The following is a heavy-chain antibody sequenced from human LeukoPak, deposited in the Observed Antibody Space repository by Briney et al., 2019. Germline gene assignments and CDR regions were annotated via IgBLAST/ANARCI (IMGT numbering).Heavy chain of an antibody. V-gene: IGHV3-48*01. CDR3: ARDWI. CDR1: GFSFTNYA. Sequence: GGSLRLSCTTSGFSFTNYAMNWVRQAPGKGLEWLSYISGPGTTTKYADSVKGRFTISRDNDKNSLYLQMNSLRAEDTAVYYCARDWIWGQGTIVTVSS. CDR2: ISGPGTTT. J-gene: IGHJ3*02.